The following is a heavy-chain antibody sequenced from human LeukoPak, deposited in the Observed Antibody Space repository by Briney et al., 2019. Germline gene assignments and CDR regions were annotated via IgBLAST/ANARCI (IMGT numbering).Heavy chain of an antibody. Sequence: PGGSLRLSCAASGFTVSSNYMSWVRQAPGKGLEWVSVIYSGGSTYYADSVKGRFTISRDNSKNTLYLQMNSPRAEDTAVYCCARDLRYSSSWYLAYYMDVWGKGTTVTVSS. CDR2: IYSGGST. CDR1: GFTVSSNY. V-gene: IGHV3-66*02. D-gene: IGHD6-13*01. CDR3: ARDLRYSSSWYLAYYMDV. J-gene: IGHJ6*03.